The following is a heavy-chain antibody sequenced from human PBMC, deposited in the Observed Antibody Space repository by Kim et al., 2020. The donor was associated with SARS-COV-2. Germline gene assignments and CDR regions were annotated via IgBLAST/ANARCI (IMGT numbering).Heavy chain of an antibody. D-gene: IGHD3-22*01. Sequence: GGSLRLSCAASGFTFSSYSMNWVRQAPGKGLEWVSSISSSSSYIYYADSAKGRFTISRDNAKNSLYLQMNSLRAEDTAVYYCMGIENPARVVFTLGPLWGQGTLVNVSS. CDR2: ISSSSSYI. V-gene: IGHV3-21*01. J-gene: IGHJ4*02. CDR3: MGIENPARVVFTLGPL. CDR1: GFTFSSYS.